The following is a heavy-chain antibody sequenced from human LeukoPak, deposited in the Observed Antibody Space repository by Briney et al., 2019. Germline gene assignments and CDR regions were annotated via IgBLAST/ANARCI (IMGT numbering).Heavy chain of an antibody. CDR2: IYPGGSDT. V-gene: IGHV5-51*01. D-gene: IGHD3-10*01. Sequence: GAPLQTCCKGGGSSFTSYWSGWVRQLPGKGLEWMGIIYPGGSDTRYSPSLQGQVPISADKSISTAYLQWSSLKATDTAMYYCARAPGGSFNWFDPWGQGTLVTVSS. J-gene: IGHJ5*02. CDR1: GSSFTSYW. CDR3: ARAPGGSFNWFDP.